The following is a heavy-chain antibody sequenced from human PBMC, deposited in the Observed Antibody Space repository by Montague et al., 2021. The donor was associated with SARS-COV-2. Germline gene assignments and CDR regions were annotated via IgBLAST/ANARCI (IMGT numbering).Heavy chain of an antibody. D-gene: IGHD6-19*01. CDR1: GFTFSRYW. CDR2: IKQDGSEK. Sequence: SLRLSCAASGFTFSRYWMSWVRQAPGKGLEWVANIKQDGSEKYYVDSVKGRFTISRDNAKNSLYLQMNSLRAGDTAVYYCARDEIVGWQWLGSTYYGMDVWGQGTTVTVSS. V-gene: IGHV3-7*01. J-gene: IGHJ6*02. CDR3: ARDEIVGWQWLGSTYYGMDV.